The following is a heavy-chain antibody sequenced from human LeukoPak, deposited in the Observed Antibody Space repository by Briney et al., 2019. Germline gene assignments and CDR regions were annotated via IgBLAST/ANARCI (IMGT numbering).Heavy chain of an antibody. J-gene: IGHJ4*02. V-gene: IGHV3-23*01. Sequence: SGGSLRLSCAASGFTFSSYAMSWVRQAPGKGLEWVSTISGSGGNTYSADSVKGRFTISRDNSKNTLYLQMNSLRAEDTAVYYCAKVIRPHCSTTTCLFDYWGQGTLVTVSS. CDR2: ISGSGGNT. D-gene: IGHD2-2*01. CDR1: GFTFSSYA. CDR3: AKVIRPHCSTTTCLFDY.